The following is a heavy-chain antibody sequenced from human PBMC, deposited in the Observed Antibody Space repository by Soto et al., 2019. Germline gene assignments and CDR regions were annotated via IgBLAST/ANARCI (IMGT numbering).Heavy chain of an antibody. Sequence: EVQLLVSGGGLVQPGGSLRLSCAASGFTFSRYAMNWVRQAPGKGLEWVSVISGSGGSTYYADSVKGRFTISRDNSKNTLYLQMNSLRGEDTAVYYCASRSSGWYLDYWGQGTLVTVSS. CDR1: GFTFSRYA. V-gene: IGHV3-23*01. J-gene: IGHJ4*02. CDR3: ASRSSGWYLDY. CDR2: ISGSGGST. D-gene: IGHD6-19*01.